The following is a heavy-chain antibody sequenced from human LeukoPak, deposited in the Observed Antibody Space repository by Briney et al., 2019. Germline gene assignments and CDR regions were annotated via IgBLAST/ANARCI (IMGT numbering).Heavy chain of an antibody. CDR2: IIPIFGTA. CDR1: GGTFSSYA. CDR3: ARPMTTVLRDYYYGMDV. V-gene: IGHV1-69*13. Sequence: SVKVSCKASGGTFSSYAISWVRQAPGQGLEWMGGIIPIFGTANYAQKFQGRVTITADESTSTAYMELSSLRSEDTAVYYCARPMTTVLRDYYYGMDVWGQGTTVTVSS. D-gene: IGHD4-17*01. J-gene: IGHJ6*02.